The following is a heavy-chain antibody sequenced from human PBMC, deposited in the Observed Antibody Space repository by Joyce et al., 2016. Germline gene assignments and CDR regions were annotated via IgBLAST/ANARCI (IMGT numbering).Heavy chain of an antibody. Sequence: EVQLVESGGGLVRPGGCLRLSCEASGFTFSSYSMSWVRQAPGKGLEWVSSLSSSSSYIKYTDSVKGRFTISRDNAKNSLYLQMNSLRVEDTAVYYCARSSYTNGIFDYWGQGTLVTVSS. J-gene: IGHJ4*02. V-gene: IGHV3-21*01. CDR3: ARSSYTNGIFDY. D-gene: IGHD2-8*01. CDR2: LSSSSSYI. CDR1: GFTFSSYS.